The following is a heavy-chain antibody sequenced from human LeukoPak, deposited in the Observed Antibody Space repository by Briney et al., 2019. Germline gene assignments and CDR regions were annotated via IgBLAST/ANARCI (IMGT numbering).Heavy chain of an antibody. CDR3: ARDGRGAFDI. J-gene: IGHJ3*02. Sequence: GGSLRLSCAASGFTFSSYGMHWVRQAPGKGLEWVTFIRYDGSSKYYSDSVKGRFTISRDNSKNTLYLQMNSLRAEDTVVYYCARDGRGAFDIWGQGTMVTVSS. CDR2: IRYDGSSK. D-gene: IGHD3-10*01. CDR1: GFTFSSYG. V-gene: IGHV3-30*02.